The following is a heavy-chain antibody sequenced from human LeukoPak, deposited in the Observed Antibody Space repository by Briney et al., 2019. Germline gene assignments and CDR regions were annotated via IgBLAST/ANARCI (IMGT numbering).Heavy chain of an antibody. D-gene: IGHD3-3*01. CDR2: IYTSGST. J-gene: IGHJ6*03. CDR3: ARDNSYDSMDV. Sequence: SETLSLTCTVSGGSIRSYYWSWIRQSAGKGLEWIGRIYTSGSTNYNPSLKSRVTMSVDTSKNQFSLKVNSVTAADTAVYDCARDNSYDSMDVWGKGTTVTVSS. CDR1: GGSIRSYY. V-gene: IGHV4-4*07.